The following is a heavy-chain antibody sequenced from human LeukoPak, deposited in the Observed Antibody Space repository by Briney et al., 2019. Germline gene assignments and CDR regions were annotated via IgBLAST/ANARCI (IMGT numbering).Heavy chain of an antibody. CDR2: IYYSGST. CDR1: GGSISSGGYY. Sequence: SETLSLTCTVSGGSISSGGYYWSWIRQHPGKGLEWIGYIYYSGSTYYNPSLKSRVTTSVDTSKNQFSLKLSSVTAADTAVYYCARALIYDSSGYTATYYFDYWGQGTLVTVSS. D-gene: IGHD3-22*01. CDR3: ARALIYDSSGYTATYYFDY. J-gene: IGHJ4*02. V-gene: IGHV4-31*03.